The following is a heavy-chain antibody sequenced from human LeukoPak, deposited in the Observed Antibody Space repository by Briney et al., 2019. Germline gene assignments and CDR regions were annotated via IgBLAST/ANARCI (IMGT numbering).Heavy chain of an antibody. CDR2: IYYSGST. CDR1: GGSISSSSYY. J-gene: IGHJ4*02. CDR3: ARGYPSGRDFDY. D-gene: IGHD2-2*01. V-gene: IGHV4-39*07. Sequence: PSETLSLTCTVSGGSISSSSYYWGWIRQPPGKGLEWIGSIYYSGSTYYNPSLKSRVTISVDTSKNQFSLKLSSVTAADTAVYYCARGYPSGRDFDYWGQGTLVTVSS.